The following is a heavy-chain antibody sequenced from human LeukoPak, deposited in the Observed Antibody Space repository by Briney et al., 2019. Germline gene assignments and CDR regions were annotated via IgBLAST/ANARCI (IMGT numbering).Heavy chain of an antibody. CDR3: ARQPPYYDFWSGYYYFDY. V-gene: IGHV4-59*08. Sequence: SETLSLACTVSGGSISSYYWSWIRQPPGEGLEWIGYIYYSGSTNYNPSLKSRVTISVDTSKNQFSLKLSSVTAADTAVYYCARQPPYYDFWSGYYYFDYWGQGTLVTVSS. CDR1: GGSISSYY. CDR2: IYYSGST. J-gene: IGHJ4*02. D-gene: IGHD3-3*01.